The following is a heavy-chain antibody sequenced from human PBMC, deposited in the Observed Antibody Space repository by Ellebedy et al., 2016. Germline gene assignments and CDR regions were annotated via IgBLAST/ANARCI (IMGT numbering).Heavy chain of an antibody. D-gene: IGHD3-10*01. CDR2: IYHGGTT. J-gene: IGHJ5*02. Sequence: SETLSLTCTVSGASISSYYWSWIRQPPGKGLEWVGHIYHGGTTRYNPSLKSRVTISVDTSKNQFSLKLNSVTAADTAMYYCARDSQSYYGSGSFDPWGQGTRVTVPS. CDR1: GASISSYY. CDR3: ARDSQSYYGSGSFDP. V-gene: IGHV4-59*01.